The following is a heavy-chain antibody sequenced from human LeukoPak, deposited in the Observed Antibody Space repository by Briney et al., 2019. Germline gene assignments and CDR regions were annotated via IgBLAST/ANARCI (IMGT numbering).Heavy chain of an antibody. Sequence: GRSLRLSCAASGFTFDDYAMHWVRQAPGKGLEWVSGISWNSGSIGYADSVKGRFTISRDNAKNPLYLQMNSLRAEDMALYYCAKDIGAVAGYAFDIWGQGTMVTVSS. D-gene: IGHD6-19*01. V-gene: IGHV3-9*03. CDR3: AKDIGAVAGYAFDI. J-gene: IGHJ3*02. CDR2: ISWNSGSI. CDR1: GFTFDDYA.